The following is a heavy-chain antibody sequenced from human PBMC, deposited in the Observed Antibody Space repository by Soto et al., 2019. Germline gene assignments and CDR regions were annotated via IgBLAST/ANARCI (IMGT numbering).Heavy chain of an antibody. Sequence: QVRLVQSGAEVKKPGASVKVSCKASGYTFTSYAMNWVRQAPGHRLEWMGWINAGNGNTKYSQKFQGRVTITRDTSASTAYMELSSLRSEDTAVYYCARDAEAVAGTTYYGMDVWGQGTTVTVSS. J-gene: IGHJ6*02. D-gene: IGHD6-19*01. CDR1: GYTFTSYA. CDR3: ARDAEAVAGTTYYGMDV. CDR2: INAGNGNT. V-gene: IGHV1-3*01.